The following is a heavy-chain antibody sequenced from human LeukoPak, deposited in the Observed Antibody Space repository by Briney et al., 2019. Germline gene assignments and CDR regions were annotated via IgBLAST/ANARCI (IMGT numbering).Heavy chain of an antibody. V-gene: IGHV3-21*01. D-gene: IGHD1-26*01. Sequence: PGGSLRLSCAASGFTFSSYSMNWVRQAPGKGLEWVSSISSSSSYIYYADSVKGRFTISRDNAKNSLYLQMNSLRAEDTAVYYCASYRRLLIVGATVSTGALDIXXXXTXVTVSS. J-gene: IGHJ3*02. CDR3: ASYRRLLIVGATVSTGALDI. CDR2: ISSSSSYI. CDR1: GFTFSSYS.